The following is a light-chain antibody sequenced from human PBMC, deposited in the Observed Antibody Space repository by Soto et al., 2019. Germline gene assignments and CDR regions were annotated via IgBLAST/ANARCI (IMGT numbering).Light chain of an antibody. CDR1: NSDVGSYNL. CDR3: CSYAGSSTQSYV. J-gene: IGLJ1*01. Sequence: QSVLTQPASVSGSPGQSITISCTGTNSDVGSYNLVSWYQQHPGKAPKVIIYEVSERPSGVSDRFSGSKSGNTASLMISGLQAEDEADYYCCSYAGSSTQSYVFGSETKVTVL. CDR2: EVS. V-gene: IGLV2-23*02.